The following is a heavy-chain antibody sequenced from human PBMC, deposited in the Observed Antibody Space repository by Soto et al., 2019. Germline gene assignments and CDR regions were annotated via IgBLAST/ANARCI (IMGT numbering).Heavy chain of an antibody. Sequence: QVQLVQSGAEVKKPGASVKVSCKASGYTFTSYAMHWVRQAPGQRLEWMGWINAGNGNTKYSQKFQGRVTITRDTSASTAYMELSRLRSEDTAVYYCARDRYCTTCVCYTEDAFDICGQGTMVTVSS. CDR3: ARDRYCTTCVCYTEDAFDI. J-gene: IGHJ3*02. V-gene: IGHV1-3*01. D-gene: IGHD2-8*01. CDR2: INAGNGNT. CDR1: GYTFTSYA.